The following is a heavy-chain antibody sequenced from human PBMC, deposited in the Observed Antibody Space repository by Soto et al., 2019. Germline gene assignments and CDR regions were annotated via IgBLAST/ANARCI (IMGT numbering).Heavy chain of an antibody. V-gene: IGHV4-38-2*02. CDR3: ARDAGTYRYYFDY. Sequence: NPSETLSLTCAVSGYSIRDGYFWAWIRQPPGEGLEWIGTIYHSGNTFYNPSLRGRVTMSLDTSNNHYSLSLRSLTAADTAVYYCARDAGTYRYYFDYWGQGTLVTVSS. CDR2: IYHSGNT. J-gene: IGHJ4*02. CDR1: GYSIRDGYF.